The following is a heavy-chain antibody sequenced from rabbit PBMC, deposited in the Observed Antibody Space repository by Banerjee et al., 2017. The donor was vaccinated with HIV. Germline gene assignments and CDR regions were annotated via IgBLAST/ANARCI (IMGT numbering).Heavy chain of an antibody. CDR3: ARGSATMTMVITGYYLSL. J-gene: IGHJ6*01. V-gene: IGHV1S45*01. CDR1: GFSFSSSYY. Sequence: QEQLVESGGGLVKPEGSLTLTCTASGFSFSSSYYMCWVRQAPGKGLEWIACIYTGGSGSTAYASWAKGRFTISKTSSTTVTLQLNSLTAADTATYFCARGSATMTMVITGYYLSLWGPGTLVTVS. CDR2: IYTGGSGST. D-gene: IGHD2-1*01.